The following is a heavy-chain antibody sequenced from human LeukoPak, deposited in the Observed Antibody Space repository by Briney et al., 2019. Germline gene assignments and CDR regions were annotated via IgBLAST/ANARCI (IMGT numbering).Heavy chain of an antibody. CDR1: GGSISSYY. J-gene: IGHJ4*02. CDR3: ARETTNGYSYGYDY. CDR2: IYYSGST. D-gene: IGHD5-18*01. V-gene: IGHV4-59*01. Sequence: SATLSLTCTVAGGSISSYYWSWIRQPPGKGLEWIGYIYYSGSTNYNPSLKSRVTISVDTSKNQFSLKLSSVTAADTAVYYCARETTNGYSYGYDYWGQGTLVTVSS.